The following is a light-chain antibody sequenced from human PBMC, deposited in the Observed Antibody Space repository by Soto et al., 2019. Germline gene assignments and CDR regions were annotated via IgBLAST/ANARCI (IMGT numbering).Light chain of an antibody. J-gene: IGKJ5*01. CDR3: QQYGSSIT. Sequence: EIVLTQSPGTQSLSTGARATLPCRASQSVKSSYLAWYQHKPGQAPRLLIYGTSSRATGIPDRFSGSGSGTDLTLTISRLEPEDFAVYYCQQYGSSITFGQGTRLEF. V-gene: IGKV3-20*01. CDR2: GTS. CDR1: QSVKSSY.